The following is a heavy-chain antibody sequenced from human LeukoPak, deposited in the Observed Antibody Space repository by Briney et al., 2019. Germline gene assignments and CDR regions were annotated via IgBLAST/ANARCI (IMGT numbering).Heavy chain of an antibody. CDR1: GDSISSGDYY. CDR3: ARGPYSYDSSGAFDI. J-gene: IGHJ3*02. V-gene: IGHV4-61*02. CDR2: ISSSVST. Sequence: SETLSLTCTVSGDSISSGDYYWSWIRQPAGKGLRWIGRISSSVSTSYNPSLKSRVTISVDTSKNQFSLKLSSVTAADTAVYFCARGPYSYDSSGAFDIWGQGTMVTVSS. D-gene: IGHD3-22*01.